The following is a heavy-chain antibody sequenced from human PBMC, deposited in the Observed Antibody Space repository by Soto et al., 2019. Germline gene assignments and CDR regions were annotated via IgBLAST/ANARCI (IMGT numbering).Heavy chain of an antibody. V-gene: IGHV3-30*18. J-gene: IGHJ1*01. CDR2: ISYDGSNK. Sequence: QVQLVESGGGVVQPGRSLRLSCAASGFTFSSYGMHWVRQAPGKGLEWVAVISYDGSNKYYADSVKGRFTVSRDNSKNTLYLQMNSLRAEDTAVYYCAKDGVDYHWGQGTLVTFSS. CDR1: GFTFSSYG. D-gene: IGHD2-15*01. CDR3: AKDGVDYH.